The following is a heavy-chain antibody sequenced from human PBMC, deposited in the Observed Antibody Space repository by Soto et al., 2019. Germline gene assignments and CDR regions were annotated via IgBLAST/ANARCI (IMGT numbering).Heavy chain of an antibody. Sequence: PGESLKISCKGSGYSFTSYWISWVRQMPGKGLEWMGRIDPSDSYTNYSPSFQGRVTMTTDTSTSTAYMELRSLRSDDTAVYYCAQTYCSGGSCLSYYGMDVWGQGTTVTVSS. CDR2: IDPSDSYT. CDR1: GYSFTSYW. D-gene: IGHD2-15*01. J-gene: IGHJ6*02. CDR3: AQTYCSGGSCLSYYGMDV. V-gene: IGHV5-10-1*01.